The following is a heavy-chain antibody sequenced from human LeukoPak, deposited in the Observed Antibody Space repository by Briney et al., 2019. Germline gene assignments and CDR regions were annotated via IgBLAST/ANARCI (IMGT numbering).Heavy chain of an antibody. V-gene: IGHV3-53*01. CDR1: GFTVSSNY. D-gene: IGHD3-9*01. Sequence: PGGSLRLSCAASGFTVSSNYMSWVRQAPGKGLEWVSVIYSGGSTYYADSVKGRFTISRDNSKNTLYLQMNSLRAEDTAVYYCAREVDNYYYYGMDVWGQGPRSPSP. CDR3: AREVDNYYYYGMDV. J-gene: IGHJ6*02. CDR2: IYSGGST.